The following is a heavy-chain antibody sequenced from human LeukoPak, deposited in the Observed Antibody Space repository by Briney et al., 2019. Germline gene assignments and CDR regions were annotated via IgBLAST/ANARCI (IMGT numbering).Heavy chain of an antibody. CDR3: ARSWQLGYFDY. D-gene: IGHD6-13*01. CDR2: IYYSGST. J-gene: IGHJ4*02. CDR1: GGSVSSGSHY. Sequence: PSETLSLICTVSGGSVSSGSHYWSWIRQPPGKGLEWIGYIYYSGSTNYNPSLKSRVTISVDTSKNQFSLKLSSVTAADTAVYYCARSWQLGYFDYWGQGTLVTVSS. V-gene: IGHV4-61*01.